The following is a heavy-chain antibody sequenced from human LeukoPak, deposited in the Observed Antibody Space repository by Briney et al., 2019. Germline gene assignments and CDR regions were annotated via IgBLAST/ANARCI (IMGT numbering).Heavy chain of an antibody. J-gene: IGHJ3*02. CDR3: ARDEGSSWQIYDAFDI. D-gene: IGHD6-13*01. V-gene: IGHV3-30*04. CDR1: GFTFSTFA. CDR2: ISNDGNNK. Sequence: GGSLRLSCAASGFTFSTFAMIWVRQPPGKGLEWVAIISNDGNNKDYADSVKGRFTISRDNSKNTLYLQMNSLRAEDTAVYYCARDEGSSWQIYDAFDIWGQGTMVTVSS.